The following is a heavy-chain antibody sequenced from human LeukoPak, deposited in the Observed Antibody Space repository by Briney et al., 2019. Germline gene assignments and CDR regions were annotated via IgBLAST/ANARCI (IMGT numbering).Heavy chain of an antibody. V-gene: IGHV3-21*01. CDR1: GFTFSSYS. Sequence: PGGSLRLSCAASGFTFSSYSMNWVRQAPGKGLEWVSSISSSSYIYYADSVKGRFTISRDNAKNSLYLQMNSLRAEDTAVYYCARDLENDSSGYYHYYYYGMDVWGQGTTVTVSS. CDR3: ARDLENDSSGYYHYYYYGMDV. CDR2: ISSSSYI. J-gene: IGHJ6*02. D-gene: IGHD3-22*01.